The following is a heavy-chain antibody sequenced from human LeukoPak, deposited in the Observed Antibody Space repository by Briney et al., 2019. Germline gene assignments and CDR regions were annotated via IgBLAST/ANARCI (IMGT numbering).Heavy chain of an antibody. CDR2: ISSSGSTI. CDR3: ARVARIELRYFDWLLQFDY. Sequence: GGSLRLSCAASGFTFSSYEMNWVRQAPGKGLEWVSYISSSGSTIYYADSVKGRFTISRDNAKNSLYLQMNSLRAEDTAVYYCARVARIELRYFDWLLQFDYWGQGTLVTVPS. V-gene: IGHV3-48*03. CDR1: GFTFSSYE. D-gene: IGHD3-9*01. J-gene: IGHJ4*02.